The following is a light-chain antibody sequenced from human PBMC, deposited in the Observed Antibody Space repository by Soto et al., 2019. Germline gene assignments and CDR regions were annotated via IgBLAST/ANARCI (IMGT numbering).Light chain of an antibody. CDR2: GAS. Sequence: EIVMTQSPDTLSVSPGEGATLSCRASRSISRYLAWYQQKPGQAPRLLIYGASSRATGIPDRFSGSGSGTDFTLTISRLEPEDFAVYYCQQSGSPITFGQGTRLEIK. V-gene: IGKV3-20*01. CDR3: QQSGSPIT. CDR1: RSISRY. J-gene: IGKJ5*01.